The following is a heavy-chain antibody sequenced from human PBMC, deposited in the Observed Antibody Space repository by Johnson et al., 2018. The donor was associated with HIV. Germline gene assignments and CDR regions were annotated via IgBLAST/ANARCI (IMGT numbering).Heavy chain of an antibody. J-gene: IGHJ3*02. CDR2: INSDGSST. CDR1: GFTFSTNW. D-gene: IGHD3-10*01. CDR3: ARVQLLADDVFNI. Sequence: VQLVESGGDLVQPGGSLRLSCAGSGFTFSTNWMHWVRQAPGKGLVWVSRINSDGSSTSYADSVKGRFTISRDNAKNTLYLQMDSLGAEDTAVYYCARVQLLADDVFNIWGQWTMVTVSS. V-gene: IGHV3-74*01.